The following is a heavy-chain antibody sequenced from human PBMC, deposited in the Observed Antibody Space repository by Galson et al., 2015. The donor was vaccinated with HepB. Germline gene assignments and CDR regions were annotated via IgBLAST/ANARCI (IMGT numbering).Heavy chain of an antibody. J-gene: IGHJ4*02. Sequence: SVKVSCKASGYTFTSYYMHWVRQAPGQGLEWMGIINPSGGSTSYAQKFQGRVTMTRDTSTSTVYMELSSLRPEDTAVYYCARGERLGGDWQKIDYWGQGTLVTVSS. CDR1: GYTFTSYY. CDR2: INPSGGST. CDR3: ARGERLGGDWQKIDY. V-gene: IGHV1-46*01. D-gene: IGHD2-21*02.